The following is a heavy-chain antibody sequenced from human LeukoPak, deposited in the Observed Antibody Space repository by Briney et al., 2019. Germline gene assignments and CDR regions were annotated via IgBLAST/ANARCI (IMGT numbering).Heavy chain of an antibody. D-gene: IGHD3-22*01. V-gene: IGHV3-33*08. J-gene: IGHJ4*02. CDR3: ARDRDSSGYTLDY. CDR1: GFTFSNYG. Sequence: GGSLRLSCSASGFTFSNYGMHWVRQAPGKGLEWVAVIWFDGTNKYYADSVRGRFTISRDNSKNTLYLQMSSLRAEDTAVYYCARDRDSSGYTLDYWGQGTLVTVSS. CDR2: IWFDGTNK.